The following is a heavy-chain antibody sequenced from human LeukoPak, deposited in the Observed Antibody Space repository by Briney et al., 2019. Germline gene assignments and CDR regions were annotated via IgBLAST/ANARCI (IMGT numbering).Heavy chain of an antibody. CDR2: ISGSGGST. CDR1: GFTFSSYA. V-gene: IGHV3-23*01. Sequence: GGSLRLSCAASGFTFSSYAMSWVRQAPGKGLEWVSAISGSGGSTYYADSVKGRFTISRDNSKNTLYLQMNSLRAEDTAVYYCAKGRQYYYGSGSYYNDYFDYWGQGTLVTVSS. J-gene: IGHJ4*02. CDR3: AKGRQYYYGSGSYYNDYFDY. D-gene: IGHD3-10*01.